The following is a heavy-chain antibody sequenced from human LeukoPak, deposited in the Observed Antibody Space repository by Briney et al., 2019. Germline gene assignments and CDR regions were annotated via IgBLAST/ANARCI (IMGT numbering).Heavy chain of an antibody. CDR1: GYTFTSYG. J-gene: IGHJ4*02. CDR3: ARVYGGVGSSTAFFDY. D-gene: IGHD1-26*01. Sequence: GASVKVSCKASGYTFTSYGISWVRQAPGQGLEWMGWISAYNGNTNYAQKLQGRVTMTTDTSTSTAYMELRSRRSDDTAVYYCARVYGGVGSSTAFFDYWGQGTLVTVSS. CDR2: ISAYNGNT. V-gene: IGHV1-18*01.